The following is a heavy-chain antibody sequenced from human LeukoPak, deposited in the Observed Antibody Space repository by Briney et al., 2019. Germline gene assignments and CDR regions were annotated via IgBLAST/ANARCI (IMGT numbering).Heavy chain of an antibody. V-gene: IGHV1-2*02. CDR2: INPNSGDT. J-gene: IGHJ4*02. CDR3: ARVDEDGFDY. CDR1: GYTFTGYY. Sequence: ASVKVSCKASGYTFTGYYIHWVRQAPGQGLEWMGWINPNSGDTNYAQKLQGRVTMTTDTSTSTAYMELRSLRSDDTAVYYCARVDEDGFDYWGRGTLVTVSS.